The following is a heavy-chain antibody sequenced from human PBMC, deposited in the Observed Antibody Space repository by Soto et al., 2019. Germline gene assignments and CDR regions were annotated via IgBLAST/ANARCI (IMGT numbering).Heavy chain of an antibody. J-gene: IGHJ5*02. Sequence: SVKVSCKASGGTFSSYAISWVRQAPGQGLEWMGGMIPIFGTANYAQKFQGRVTITADESTSTAYMELSSLRSEDAAVYYCAGETLDIVVVPAANGWFEPWGQGTLVTVSS. CDR1: GGTFSSYA. CDR2: MIPIFGTA. V-gene: IGHV1-69*13. D-gene: IGHD2-2*01. CDR3: AGETLDIVVVPAANGWFEP.